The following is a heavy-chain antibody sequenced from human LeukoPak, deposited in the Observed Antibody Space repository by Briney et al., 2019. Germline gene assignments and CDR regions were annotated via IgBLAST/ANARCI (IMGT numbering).Heavy chain of an antibody. CDR2: INQDGSAK. CDR3: ASAPNENYFDF. J-gene: IGHJ4*02. CDR1: GLTFSSYW. Sequence: GGSLRLSCAASGLTFSSYWMSWVRQAPGKGLEWVANINQDGSAKDYGGSVEGRFTISRDNAKNSLYLQMNSLTAEDTAVYFCASAPNENYFDFWGQGTLVTVSS. V-gene: IGHV3-7*01.